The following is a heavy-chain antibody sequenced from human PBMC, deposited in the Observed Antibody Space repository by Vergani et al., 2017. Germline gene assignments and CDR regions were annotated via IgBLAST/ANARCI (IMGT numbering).Heavy chain of an antibody. CDR1: GFTFSNYA. J-gene: IGHJ4*02. V-gene: IGHV3-23*01. D-gene: IGHD5-24*01. CDR3: AKVKQRWLQLCXFDY. Sequence: EVQLLESGGGLVQPGGSLRLSCAASGFTFSNYAMSWVRQAPGKGLEWVSTISGSGGSTYYADSVKGRFTISRDNSKNTLYLQMNSLRAEDTAVYYCAKVKQRWLQLCXFDYWGQGTLVTVSS. CDR2: ISGSGGST.